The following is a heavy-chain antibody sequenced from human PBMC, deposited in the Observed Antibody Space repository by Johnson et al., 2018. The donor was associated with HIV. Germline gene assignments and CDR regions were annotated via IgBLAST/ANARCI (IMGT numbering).Heavy chain of an antibody. CDR1: GFTVSSNY. V-gene: IGHV3-23*04. Sequence: VQLVESGGGLVQPGGSLRLSCAASGFTVSSNYMSWVRQAPGKGLEWVSVISGSGGSTYYADSVKGRFTISRDNSKNTLYLQMNSLRAEDTAVYYCAKDGYNFYLDIWGQGTMVTVSS. D-gene: IGHD5-24*01. J-gene: IGHJ3*02. CDR2: ISGSGGST. CDR3: AKDGYNFYLDI.